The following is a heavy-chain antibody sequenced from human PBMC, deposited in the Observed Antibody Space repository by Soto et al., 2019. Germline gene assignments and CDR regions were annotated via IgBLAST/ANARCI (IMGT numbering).Heavy chain of an antibody. D-gene: IGHD6-19*01. CDR1: GFTFSDHY. J-gene: IGHJ3*02. CDR2: SRNKANSYST. Sequence: EVQLVESGGGLVQPGGSLRLSCAASGFTFSDHYMDWVRQAPGKGLEWVARSRNKANSYSTEYAAPVKGRVTISRDDSKNSVYLQMNSLKTEDTAVYYCARGIAVAPGAFDIWGQGTMVTVSS. V-gene: IGHV3-72*01. CDR3: ARGIAVAPGAFDI.